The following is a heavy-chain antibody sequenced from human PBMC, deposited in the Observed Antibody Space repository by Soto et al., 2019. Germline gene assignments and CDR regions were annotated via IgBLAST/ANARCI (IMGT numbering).Heavy chain of an antibody. Sequence: EVQLLESGGDLVQPGGSLRLSCAASRFAFSNCAMSWVRQAPGKGLEWVSTIKTSGDTTFYADPVKGRFTTSRDDSKNTLYLQMNSLRAEDTATYYCTKDVTGDIGADFWGQGTPVTVSS. V-gene: IGHV3-23*05. CDR1: RFAFSNCA. J-gene: IGHJ4*02. CDR3: TKDVTGDIGADF. CDR2: IKTSGDTT. D-gene: IGHD2-21*02.